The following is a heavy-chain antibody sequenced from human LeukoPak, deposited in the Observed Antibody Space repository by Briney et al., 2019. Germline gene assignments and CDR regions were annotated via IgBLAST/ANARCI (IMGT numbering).Heavy chain of an antibody. J-gene: IGHJ1*01. CDR2: ISAYNGNT. V-gene: IGHV1-18*04. Sequence: GASVKVSCKASGYTFTSYGISWVRQAPGQGLEWMGWISAYNGNTNYAQKLQGRATMTTDTSTSTAYMELRSLRSDDTAVYYCASYDILTGYRYFQHWGQGTLVTVSS. D-gene: IGHD3-9*01. CDR3: ASYDILTGYRYFQH. CDR1: GYTFTSYG.